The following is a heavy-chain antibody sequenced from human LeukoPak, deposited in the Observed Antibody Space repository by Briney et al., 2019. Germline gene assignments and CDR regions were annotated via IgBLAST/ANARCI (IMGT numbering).Heavy chain of an antibody. V-gene: IGHV1-18*01. CDR3: ARETYYDILTGYYELGY. CDR1: GYTFTSYG. CDR2: ISAYNGNT. Sequence: ASVKASCKASGYTFTSYGISWVRQAPGQGLEWMGWISAYNGNTNYAQKLQGRVTMTTDTSTSTAYMELRSLRSDDTAVYYCARETYYDILTGYYELGYWGQGTLVTVSS. J-gene: IGHJ4*02. D-gene: IGHD3-9*01.